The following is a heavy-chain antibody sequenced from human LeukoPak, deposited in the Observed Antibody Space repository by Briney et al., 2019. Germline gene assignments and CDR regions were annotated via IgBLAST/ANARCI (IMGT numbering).Heavy chain of an antibody. CDR3: ARDPTIIGYCSGGSCYELDY. V-gene: IGHV1-69*13. D-gene: IGHD2-15*01. CDR2: IIPIFGTA. Sequence: SVKVSCKASGYTFTSYFIHWVRQAPGQGLEWMGGIIPIFGTANYAQKFQGRVTITADESTSTAYMELSSLRSEDTAVYYCARDPTIIGYCSGGSCYELDYWGQGTLVTVSS. CDR1: GYTFTSYF. J-gene: IGHJ4*02.